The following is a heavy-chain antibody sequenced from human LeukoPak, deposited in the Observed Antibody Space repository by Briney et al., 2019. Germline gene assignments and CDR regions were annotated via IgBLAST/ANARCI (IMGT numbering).Heavy chain of an antibody. CDR2: IYPGDSDT. J-gene: IGHJ6*03. D-gene: IGHD6-13*01. CDR3: ARHGYSSSWYTNWSYYYYMDV. Sequence: PGDSLKISCKGSGYSFTSYRIGWVRQMPGKGLEWMAIIYPGDSDTRYSPSFQGQVTISADKSISTAYLQWSSLKASDTAMYYCARHGYSSSWYTNWSYYYYMDVWGKGTTVTVSS. V-gene: IGHV5-51*01. CDR1: GYSFTSYR.